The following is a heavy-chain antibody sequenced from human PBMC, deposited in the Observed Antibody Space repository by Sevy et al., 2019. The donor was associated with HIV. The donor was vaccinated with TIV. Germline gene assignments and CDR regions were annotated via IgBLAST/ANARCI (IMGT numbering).Heavy chain of an antibody. CDR2: IYNNLGST. J-gene: IGHJ4*02. Sequence: SETLSLTCSVSDDSITSYYWSWIRQPPEKGLEWIGYIYNNLGSTSYNPSLTSRVTISVDTSKNHFSLKLTSVTAADTAIYYCARGAVVIGTAATPVLDFWGLGSLVTVSS. CDR1: DDSITSYY. D-gene: IGHD2-2*01. CDR3: ARGAVVIGTAATPVLDF. V-gene: IGHV4-59*08.